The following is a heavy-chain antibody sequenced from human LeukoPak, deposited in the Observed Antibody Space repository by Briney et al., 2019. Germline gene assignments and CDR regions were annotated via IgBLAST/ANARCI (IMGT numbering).Heavy chain of an antibody. J-gene: IGHJ2*01. CDR2: FYYSGST. Sequence: PSETLSLTCTVSGGSISRYYWSWIRQPPGTGLEWIGYFYYSGSTNYNPSLKSRVTISVDTSKNQFSLKLSSVTAADTAVYYCARDPDYYDSSGSSGYFDLWGRGTLVTVSS. CDR1: GGSISRYY. D-gene: IGHD3-22*01. CDR3: ARDPDYYDSSGSSGYFDL. V-gene: IGHV4-59*01.